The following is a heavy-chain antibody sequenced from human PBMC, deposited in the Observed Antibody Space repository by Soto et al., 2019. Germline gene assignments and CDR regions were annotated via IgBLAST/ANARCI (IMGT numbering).Heavy chain of an antibody. V-gene: IGHV3-48*03. Sequence: GGSLRLSCAASGFNFKNYEMTWVRQAPGKGLEWVSYISNGGAAIDYADSVKGRFTVSRDNAKNSLYLQMTSLRAEDTAVYFCARASSGSGTYGWFDPWGQGTLVTSPQ. J-gene: IGHJ5*02. CDR1: GFNFKNYE. CDR3: ARASSGSGTYGWFDP. CDR2: ISNGGAAI. D-gene: IGHD3-10*01.